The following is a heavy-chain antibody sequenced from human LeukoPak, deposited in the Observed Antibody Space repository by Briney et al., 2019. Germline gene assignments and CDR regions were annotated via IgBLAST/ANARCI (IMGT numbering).Heavy chain of an antibody. V-gene: IGHV3-20*04. CDR2: INWNAGST. J-gene: IGHJ4*02. D-gene: IGHD6-13*01. Sequence: PGGSLRLSCAASGFTFDDYAMSWVRQAPGKGLEWVSGINWNAGSTGYADSVKGRFTISRDNAKNSLYLQMNGLRVEDTALYYCARDGRYSSSWPDYWGQGTLVTVSS. CDR3: ARDGRYSSSWPDY. CDR1: GFTFDDYA.